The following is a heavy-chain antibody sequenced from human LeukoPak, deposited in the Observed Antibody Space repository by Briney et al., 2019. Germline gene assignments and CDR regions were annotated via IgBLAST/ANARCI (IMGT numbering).Heavy chain of an antibody. CDR2: ISYDGSNK. D-gene: IGHD6-13*01. V-gene: IGHV3-30-3*01. Sequence: GGSLRLSCAASGFTFSSYAMHWVRQAPGKGLEWVAVISYDGSNKYYADSVKGRFTISRDNSKNTLYLQMNSLRAEDTAVYYCARVVSSSWDFDYWGQGTLVTVSS. CDR1: GFTFSSYA. J-gene: IGHJ4*02. CDR3: ARVVSSSWDFDY.